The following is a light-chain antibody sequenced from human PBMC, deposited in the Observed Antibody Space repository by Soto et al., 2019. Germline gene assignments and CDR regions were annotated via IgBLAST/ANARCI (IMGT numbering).Light chain of an antibody. CDR3: CSYAGSYTYV. Sequence: QSVLTQPRSVSGSPGQSVTIPCTGTSSDVGGYNYVSWYQQHPGKAPKLMIYGVSKRPSGVPDRFSGSKSGNTASLTISGLQAEDEADYYCCSYAGSYTYVFGTGTKVTVL. J-gene: IGLJ1*01. V-gene: IGLV2-11*01. CDR1: SSDVGGYNY. CDR2: GVS.